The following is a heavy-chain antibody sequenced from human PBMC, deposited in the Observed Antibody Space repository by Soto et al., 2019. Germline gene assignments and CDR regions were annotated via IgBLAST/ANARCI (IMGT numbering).Heavy chain of an antibody. J-gene: IGHJ3*02. D-gene: IGHD3-22*01. V-gene: IGHV1-46*03. CDR2: INPSGGST. CDR1: GYTFTSYY. Sequence: GASVKVSCKASGYTFTSYYMHWVRQAPGQGLEWMGIINPSGGSTSYAQKFQGRVTVTSDTPTSTLYMYLSSLRSEDTAVYYCALSYYYDSSGPGGDAFDIWGQGTMVTVSS. CDR3: ALSYYYDSSGPGGDAFDI.